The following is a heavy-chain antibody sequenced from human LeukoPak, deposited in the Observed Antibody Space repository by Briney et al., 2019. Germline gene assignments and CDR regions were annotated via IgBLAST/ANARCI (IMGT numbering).Heavy chain of an antibody. V-gene: IGHV3-11*04. CDR2: ISSSGSTI. J-gene: IGHJ4*01. D-gene: IGHD3-22*01. CDR3: ARLNYYDSTNYFDC. CDR1: GFTFSDYY. Sequence: GGSLRLSCAASGFTFSDYYMSWIRQAPGKGLEWVSYISSSGSTIYYADSVKGRFTISRDNAKNSLYLQMNSLRAEDTAVYYCARLNYYDSTNYFDCWGQGTLVTVSS.